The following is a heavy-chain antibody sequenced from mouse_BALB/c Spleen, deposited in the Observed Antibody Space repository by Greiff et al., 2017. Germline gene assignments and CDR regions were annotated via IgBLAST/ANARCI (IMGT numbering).Heavy chain of an antibody. CDR3: ARSTMIPYYAMDY. D-gene: IGHD2-4*01. V-gene: IGHV1-9*01. CDR2: ILPGSGST. Sequence: QVQLKESGAELMKPGASVKISCKATGYTFSSYWIEWVKQRPGHGLEWIGEILPGSGSTNYNEKFKGKATFTADTSSNTAYMQLSSLTSEDSAVYYCARSTMIPYYAMDYWGQGTSVTVSS. J-gene: IGHJ4*01. CDR1: GYTFSSYW.